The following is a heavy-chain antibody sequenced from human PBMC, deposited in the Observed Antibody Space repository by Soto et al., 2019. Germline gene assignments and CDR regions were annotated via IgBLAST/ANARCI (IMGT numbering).Heavy chain of an antibody. CDR3: AREGVAPYYYYGMDV. V-gene: IGHV1-18*01. Sequence: GASVKVSCKASGYTFTRSGISWVRQAPGQGLEWMGWISTYNGDANYAQTFQGRVTMTTDTSTSTVHMEVRSLRSDDTAVYYCAREGVAPYYYYGMDVWGQRTPVTGSS. CDR2: ISTYNGDA. D-gene: IGHD5-12*01. J-gene: IGHJ6*02. CDR1: GYTFTRSG.